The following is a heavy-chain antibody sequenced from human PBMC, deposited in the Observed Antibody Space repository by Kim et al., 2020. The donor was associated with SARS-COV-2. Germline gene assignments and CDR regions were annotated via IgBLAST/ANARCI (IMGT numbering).Heavy chain of an antibody. CDR2: RGGT. V-gene: IGHV1-46*01. J-gene: IGHJ4*02. Sequence: RGGTSCAQKFRGRVTMTRDTSTSTVYMELRSLRSDDTAVYFCARKELPDFWGQGTLVTVSS. D-gene: IGHD3-10*01. CDR3: ARKELPDF.